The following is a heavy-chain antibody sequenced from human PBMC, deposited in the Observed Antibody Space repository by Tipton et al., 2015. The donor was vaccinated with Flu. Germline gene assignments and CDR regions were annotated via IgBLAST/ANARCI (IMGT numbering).Heavy chain of an antibody. V-gene: IGHV4-61*01. CDR2: VYSSGNT. J-gene: IGHJ3*02. CDR3: ARSRFLEWLHPAAFVI. D-gene: IGHD3-3*01. Sequence: TLSLTCTVSSGSVSSGSYYWSWFRQPPGKALEWIGCVYSSGNTNYNPSLKSRVTISVDTSKSQFSLNLSSVSAADTAVYYCARSRFLEWLHPAAFVIWGQGTLVTVSS. CDR1: SGSVSSGSYY.